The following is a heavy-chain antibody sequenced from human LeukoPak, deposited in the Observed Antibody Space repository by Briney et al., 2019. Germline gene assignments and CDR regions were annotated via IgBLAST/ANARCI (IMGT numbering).Heavy chain of an antibody. CDR1: GFTFSTSG. D-gene: IGHD5-18*01. J-gene: IGHJ5*02. V-gene: IGHV3-33*01. CDR3: ARDVDTSSHSSQLDP. Sequence: GGSLRLSCATAGFTFSTSGIHWVRQTPGKGLEWAAAIQSDGSKQYYGDSVKGRFTISRDSSKNTVYLQMNSLRDEDTAVYYCARDVDTSSHSSQLDPWGQGTLVTVSS. CDR2: IQSDGSKQ.